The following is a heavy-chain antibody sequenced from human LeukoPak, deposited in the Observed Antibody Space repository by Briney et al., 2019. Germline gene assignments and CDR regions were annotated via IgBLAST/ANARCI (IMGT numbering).Heavy chain of an antibody. CDR2: ISYDGSNK. Sequence: PGRSLRLSCAASGFTFSSYAMLWVRQAPGKGLEWVAVISYDGSNKYYADSVKGRFTISRDNSKNTLYLQMNSLRAEDTAVYYCAREITVTYYFDYWGQGTLVTVSS. J-gene: IGHJ4*02. CDR1: GFTFSSYA. D-gene: IGHD4-11*01. CDR3: AREITVTYYFDY. V-gene: IGHV3-30-3*01.